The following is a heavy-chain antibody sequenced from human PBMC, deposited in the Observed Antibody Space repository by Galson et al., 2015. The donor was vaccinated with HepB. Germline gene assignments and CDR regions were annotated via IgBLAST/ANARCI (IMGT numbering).Heavy chain of an antibody. Sequence: SDKLSCKASGYTFTSYAMHSVRRAPGQRLEWMGWINAGNGNTKYSQKFQGRVTITRDTSASTAYMELSSLRSEDTAVYYCARDRGVVPAAIVLVYWGQGTLVTVSS. CDR2: INAGNGNT. V-gene: IGHV1-3*01. J-gene: IGHJ4*02. CDR3: ARDRGVVPAAIVLVY. D-gene: IGHD2-2*02. CDR1: GYTFTSYA.